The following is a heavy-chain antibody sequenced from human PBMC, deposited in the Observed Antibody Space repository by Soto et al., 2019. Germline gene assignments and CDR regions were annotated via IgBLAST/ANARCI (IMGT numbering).Heavy chain of an antibody. CDR2: IYYRGST. V-gene: IGHV4-59*01. CDR3: ARFNWYFDL. Sequence: SDTLSLTCTVSGGSISSYYWSWIRQPPGKGLEWIGYIYYRGSTNYNPSLKSRVTISVDTSKNQFSLKLSSVTAADTAMYYCARFNWYFDLWGRGTLVTVSS. J-gene: IGHJ2*01. CDR1: GGSISSYY.